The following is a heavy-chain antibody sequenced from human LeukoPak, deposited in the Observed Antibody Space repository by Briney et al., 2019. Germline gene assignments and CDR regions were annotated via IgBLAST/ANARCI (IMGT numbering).Heavy chain of an antibody. CDR2: IKGDGSEK. CDR3: ARGNQAADSGSSH. V-gene: IGHV3-7*01. J-gene: IGHJ4*02. Sequence: HPGGSLRLSCAASGFTFSSYWMTWVRQAPGKGLEWVGNIKGDGSEKYYVDSVKGRFTISRDNAKNSLYLQMNSLRAEDTAVYYCARGNQAADSGSSHWGQGTLVTVSS. D-gene: IGHD1-26*01. CDR1: GFTFSSYW.